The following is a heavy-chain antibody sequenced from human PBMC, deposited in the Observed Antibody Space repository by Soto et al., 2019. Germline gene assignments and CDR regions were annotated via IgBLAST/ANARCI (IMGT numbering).Heavy chain of an antibody. V-gene: IGHV3-23*01. CDR1: GFTFSDYP. CDR2: ISGSGGST. J-gene: IGHJ4*02. D-gene: IGHD1-26*01. CDR3: AKYEYSGSYFDY. Sequence: PGGSLRLSCAASGFTFSDYPMSWVRQASGKGLEWVSGISGSGGSTEYADSVKGRFTISRDNSEKMVYLQMNSLRAEDTAVYYCAKYEYSGSYFDYWGQGALVTVSS.